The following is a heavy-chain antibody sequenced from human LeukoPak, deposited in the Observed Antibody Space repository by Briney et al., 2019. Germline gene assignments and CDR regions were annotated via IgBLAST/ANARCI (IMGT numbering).Heavy chain of an antibody. D-gene: IGHD2-21*01. V-gene: IGHV3-74*01. CDR3: VRDVWGDRDSFFDS. CDR1: GFTFSSYW. CDR2: IDSDGRSRTSP. J-gene: IGHJ4*02. Sequence: TGGSLRLSCAAAGFTFSSYWMHWVRQVPGKGLQWVARIDSDGRSRTSPSYAESVKGRFTISRDNAQNTLSLQMNSLRAEDTAVYYCVRDVWGDRDSFFDSWGQGTPVTVSS.